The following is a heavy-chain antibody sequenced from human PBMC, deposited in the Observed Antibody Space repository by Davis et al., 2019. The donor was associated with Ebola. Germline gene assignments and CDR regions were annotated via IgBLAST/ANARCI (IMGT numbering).Heavy chain of an antibody. CDR2: ISSSSSYI. Sequence: GGSLRLSCAASGFTFSSYSMNWVRQAPGKGLEWVSSISSSSSYIYYADSVKGRFTISRDNAKNSLYLQMNSLRDEDTAVYYCARGYVFWSGYYIREFDYWGQGTLVTVSS. V-gene: IGHV3-21*01. CDR3: ARGYVFWSGYYIREFDY. D-gene: IGHD3-3*01. J-gene: IGHJ4*02. CDR1: GFTFSSYS.